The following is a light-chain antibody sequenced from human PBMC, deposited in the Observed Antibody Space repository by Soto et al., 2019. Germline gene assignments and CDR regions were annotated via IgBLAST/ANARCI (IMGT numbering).Light chain of an antibody. Sequence: DIQLTQSPSFLSASVGDRVTITCRASQGISSYLAWYQQKPGQAPKLLIYAASTLQSGVPSRFIGSGSGTEFTLTISSLQPEDFATYYCQQLNSYSIFTFGPGTKVDIK. CDR2: AAS. V-gene: IGKV1-9*01. CDR1: QGISSY. J-gene: IGKJ3*01. CDR3: QQLNSYSIFT.